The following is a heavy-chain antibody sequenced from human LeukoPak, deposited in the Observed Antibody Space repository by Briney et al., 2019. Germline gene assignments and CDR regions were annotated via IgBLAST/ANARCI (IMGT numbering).Heavy chain of an antibody. CDR3: ARDRRYCSGGSCSDAFDI. Sequence: ASVKVSCKASGYTFTGYYMHWVRQAPGQGLEWMGWINPNSGGTNYAQKLQCRVTMTTDTSTSTAYMELRSLRSDDTAVYYCARDRRYCSGGSCSDAFDIWGQGTMVTVSS. D-gene: IGHD2-15*01. V-gene: IGHV1-2*02. CDR1: GYTFTGYY. J-gene: IGHJ3*02. CDR2: INPNSGGT.